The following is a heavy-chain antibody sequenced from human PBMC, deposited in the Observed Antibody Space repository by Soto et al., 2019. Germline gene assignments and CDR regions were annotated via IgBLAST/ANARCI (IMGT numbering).Heavy chain of an antibody. D-gene: IGHD4-17*01. V-gene: IGHV4-39*01. CDR1: GGSISSSSYY. CDR2: IYYSGST. CDR3: GXTPLGQDYEAPNPYFDY. J-gene: IGHJ4*02. Sequence: SETLSLTCTVSGGSISSSSYYWGWIRQPPGKGLEWIGSIYYSGSTYYNPSLKSRVTISVDTSKNQFSLKLSSVTAADTAVYYCGXTPLGQDYEAPNPYFDYWGQGTLVTVSS.